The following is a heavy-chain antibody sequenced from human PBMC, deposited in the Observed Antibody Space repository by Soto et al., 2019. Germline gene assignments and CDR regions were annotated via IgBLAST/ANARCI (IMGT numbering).Heavy chain of an antibody. J-gene: IGHJ3*02. CDR2: IWYDGSNK. CDR1: GFTFSSYG. Sequence: QVQLVESGGGVVQPGRSLRLSCAASGFTFSSYGMHWVRQAPGKGLEWVAVIWYDGSNKYYADSVKGRFTISRDNPKNTLYLQMNSLRAEDTAVYYCARDPYSGSYSAFDIWGQGTMVTVSS. V-gene: IGHV3-33*01. CDR3: ARDPYSGSYSAFDI. D-gene: IGHD1-26*01.